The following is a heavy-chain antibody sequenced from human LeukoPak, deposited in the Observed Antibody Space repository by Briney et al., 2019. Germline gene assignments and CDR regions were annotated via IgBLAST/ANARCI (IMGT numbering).Heavy chain of an antibody. CDR3: ATDVTGGAISF. CDR1: GFTFNSYA. V-gene: IGHV3-23*01. CDR2: ITSSGGST. D-gene: IGHD1-14*01. Sequence: GGSLRLSCAASGFTFNSYAMSWVRQAPGKGLEWVSIITSSGGSTNYADSVKGRFTISRDNSKNTLYLQMNGLKPDDTAVYYCATDVTGGAISFWGQGALVTVSS. J-gene: IGHJ4*02.